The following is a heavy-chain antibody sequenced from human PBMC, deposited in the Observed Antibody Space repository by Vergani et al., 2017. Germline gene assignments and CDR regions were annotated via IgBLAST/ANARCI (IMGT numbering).Heavy chain of an antibody. CDR2: IYYSGST. J-gene: IGHJ5*02. CDR1: GASIRSSNYY. V-gene: IGHV4-39*01. CDR3: ARHSAVEWLVKLGWIDP. Sequence: QLQLQESGPGLVKPSATLSLTCSVSGASIRSSNYYWGWIRQPPGKGLEWIASIYYSGSTYYNPSLKSRVTISVDTSKSQFSLKLSSVTASDTAVYFCARHSAVEWLVKLGWIDPWGQGMLVTVSS. D-gene: IGHD6-19*01.